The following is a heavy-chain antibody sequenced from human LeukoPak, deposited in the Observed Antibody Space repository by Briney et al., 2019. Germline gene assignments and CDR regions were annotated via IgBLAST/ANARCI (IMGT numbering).Heavy chain of an antibody. Sequence: GGSLRLSCAASGFTFSNYEMNWVRQAPGKGLEWVSYIGSSGSVIYCTDSVKGRFTISRDNAKNSLYLQMNSLRVEETAIYYCARGTDSGTSTRGGAFEIWGQGTMVTVSS. CDR1: GFTFSNYE. CDR3: ARGTDSGTSTRGGAFEI. CDR2: IGSSGSVI. D-gene: IGHD1-26*01. V-gene: IGHV3-48*03. J-gene: IGHJ3*02.